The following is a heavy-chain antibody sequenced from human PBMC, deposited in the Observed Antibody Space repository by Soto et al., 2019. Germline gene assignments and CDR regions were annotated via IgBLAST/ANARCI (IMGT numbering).Heavy chain of an antibody. CDR3: AKRPMGDILTGYSYGMDV. CDR1: GFTFSSYA. D-gene: IGHD3-9*01. Sequence: GSLRLSCAASGFTFSSYAMSWVRQAPGKGLEWVSAISGSGGSTYYADSVKGRFTISRDNSKSTLYLQMNSLRAEDTAVYYCAKRPMGDILTGYSYGMDVWGQGTTVTVSS. V-gene: IGHV3-23*01. CDR2: ISGSGGST. J-gene: IGHJ6*02.